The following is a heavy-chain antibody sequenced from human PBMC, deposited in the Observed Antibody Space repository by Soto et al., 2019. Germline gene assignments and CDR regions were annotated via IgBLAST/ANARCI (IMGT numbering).Heavy chain of an antibody. CDR1: GFTFGNHW. D-gene: IGHD1-26*01. CDR2: IKEDGSER. Sequence: EEQLVESGGGLVQPGGSLRLSCAASGFTFGNHWMSWGRQAPGKGLEGVASIKEDGSERYYADSLRGRFTISRDNAKNTLYLEMNSLGAEDTAVYYCARLSGWGWFDFWGQGALVTVSP. CDR3: ARLSGWGWFDF. V-gene: IGHV3-7*01. J-gene: IGHJ5*01.